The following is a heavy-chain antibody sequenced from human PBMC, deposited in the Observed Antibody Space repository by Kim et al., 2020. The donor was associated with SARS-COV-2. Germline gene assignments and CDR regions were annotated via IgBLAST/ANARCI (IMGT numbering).Heavy chain of an antibody. CDR1: RFTFSSSA. CDR2: IFGSGHGT. Sequence: GGSLRLSCVGSRFTFSSSAMTWVRQPPGKGLEWVSTIFGSGHGTYYSSSVRGRFIVSRDNSKNTLYLQMDNLRADDTAIYYCAKNVHLTSVTFLWYFELWGRGTSVTVSS. J-gene: IGHJ2*01. CDR3: AKNVHLTSVTFLWYFEL. V-gene: IGHV3-23*01. D-gene: IGHD2-2*01.